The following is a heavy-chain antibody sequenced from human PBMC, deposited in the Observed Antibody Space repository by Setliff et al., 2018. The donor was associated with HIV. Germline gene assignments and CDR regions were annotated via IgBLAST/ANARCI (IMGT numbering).Heavy chain of an antibody. D-gene: IGHD3-22*01. CDR2: ISGSDSRTT. V-gene: IGHV3-23*01. Sequence: GGSLRLSCAASGFIFSSYAMSWVRQAPGKGLEWVSAISGSDSRTTYYADSVKGRFTISRDDAKTSLYLQMNSLRAEDTAVYYCVRDLVYYYDNSGSFYVAEYFQHWGQGTLVTVSS. CDR1: GFIFSSYA. J-gene: IGHJ1*01. CDR3: VRDLVYYYDNSGSFYVAEYFQH.